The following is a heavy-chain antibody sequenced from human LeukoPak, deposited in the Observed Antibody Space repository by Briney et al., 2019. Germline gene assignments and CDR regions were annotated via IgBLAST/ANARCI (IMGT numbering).Heavy chain of an antibody. CDR2: ISSSSSYI. Sequence: GGSLRLSCAASGFTFSSYSMNWVRQAPGKGLEWVSSISSSSSYIYYADSVKGRFTISRDNAKNSLYLQMNSLRAEDTAVYYCARDGEGATTYYYYGMDVWGQGTTVTVPS. CDR1: GFTFSSYS. J-gene: IGHJ6*02. CDR3: ARDGEGATTYYYYGMDV. D-gene: IGHD1-26*01. V-gene: IGHV3-21*01.